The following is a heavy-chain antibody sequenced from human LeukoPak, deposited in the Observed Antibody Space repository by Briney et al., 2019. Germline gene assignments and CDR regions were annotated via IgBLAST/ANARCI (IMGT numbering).Heavy chain of an antibody. CDR2: INDDTP. CDR3: AKEYDLWHEQGNWFDT. Sequence: PGGSLRLSCTTSGFSFKTYSMSWVRQAPGKGLEWVSAINDDTPYYTDSVKGRFTVSRDNSRDTLYLHLNSLRAEDTAIYYCAKEYDLWHEQGNWFDTWGQGTLVTVSS. D-gene: IGHD3-3*01. V-gene: IGHV3-23*01. CDR1: GFSFKTYS. J-gene: IGHJ5*02.